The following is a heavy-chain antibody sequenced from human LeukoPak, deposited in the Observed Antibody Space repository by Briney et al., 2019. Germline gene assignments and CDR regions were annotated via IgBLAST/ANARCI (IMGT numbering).Heavy chain of an antibody. J-gene: IGHJ3*02. CDR2: LSSDGNSK. CDR1: GFTFSSYA. CDR3: ARPDNDGWSHSFDM. V-gene: IGHV3-30-3*01. Sequence: GGSLRLSCAASGFTFSSYAFYWVRQAPGKGLEWVAFLSSDGNSKYYADSVKGRFTISRDNSKNTLYLQMNSLRVEDTALYYCARPDNDGWSHSFDMWGQGTLVTVSS. D-gene: IGHD6-19*01.